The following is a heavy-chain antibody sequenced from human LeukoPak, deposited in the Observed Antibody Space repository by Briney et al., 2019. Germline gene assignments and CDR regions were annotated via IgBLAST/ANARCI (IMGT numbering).Heavy chain of an antibody. J-gene: IGHJ4*02. CDR2: IRSSSSTI. Sequence: PGGSLRLSCAASGFTFSSYSVNWVRQAPGKGLEWVSYIRSSSSTIYHADSVKGRFTISRDKAKNSLYLQMNSLRDEDTAVYYCARSYSFDYWGQGTLVTVSS. CDR1: GFTFSSYS. CDR3: ARSYSFDY. D-gene: IGHD2-21*01. V-gene: IGHV3-48*02.